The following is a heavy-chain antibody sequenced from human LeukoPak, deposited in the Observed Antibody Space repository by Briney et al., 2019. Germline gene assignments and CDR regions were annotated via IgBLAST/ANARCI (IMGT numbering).Heavy chain of an antibody. J-gene: IGHJ4*01. Sequence: GGSLRLSCVASGFTFSSCGMHWVRQAPGKGLEWVAVIWYDGSNKFYADSVKGRFTISRDNSKNTLYLQMNSLRAEDTAVYFCAKVAAGGSYAHFDSWGHGTLVTVSS. CDR2: IWYDGSNK. D-gene: IGHD1-26*01. CDR1: GFTFSSCG. V-gene: IGHV3-33*06. CDR3: AKVAAGGSYAHFDS.